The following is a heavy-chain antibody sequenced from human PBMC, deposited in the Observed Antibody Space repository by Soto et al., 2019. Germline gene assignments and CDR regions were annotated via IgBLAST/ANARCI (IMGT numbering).Heavy chain of an antibody. J-gene: IGHJ4*02. Sequence: ASVKVSCTASGYTFTGYYMHWVRQAPGQGLEWMGWINPNSGGTNYAQKFQGRFTISRDNAKNSLYLQMNSLRAEDTAVYYCARDRRDGYNFDYWGQGTLVTVSS. CDR1: GYTFTGYY. CDR2: INPNSGGT. D-gene: IGHD5-12*01. V-gene: IGHV1-2*02. CDR3: ARDRRDGYNFDY.